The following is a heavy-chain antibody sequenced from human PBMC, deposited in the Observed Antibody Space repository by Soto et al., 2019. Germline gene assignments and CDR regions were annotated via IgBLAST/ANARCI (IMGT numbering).Heavy chain of an antibody. V-gene: IGHV3-23*01. CDR2: ISGSGGST. J-gene: IGHJ2*01. CDR1: GFTFSSFA. CDR3: AKAYCGGDCYSPLYWYFDL. Sequence: ESGGRLVQPGGSLRLSCAASGFTFSSFALSWVRLVPGKGLEWVSAISGSGGSTYYADSVRGRFTVSRDNSMNTLFLHVNSLRAEDTAVYYCAKAYCGGDCYSPLYWYFDLWGRGTRVTVSS. D-gene: IGHD2-21*02.